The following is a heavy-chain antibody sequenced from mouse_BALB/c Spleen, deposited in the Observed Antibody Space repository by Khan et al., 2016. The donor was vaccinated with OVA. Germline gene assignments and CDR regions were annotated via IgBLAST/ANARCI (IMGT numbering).Heavy chain of an antibody. Sequence: QVQLKESGPGLVAPSQSLSITCTVTGFSLSRYSIHWVRQPPGKGLEWLGMIWGDGNTDYNSALKSRLSISKDNSKSQVFLKMNSLQTDDTAMYXCVRNHYGGGYWYFDVWGAGTTVTVSS. D-gene: IGHD1-1*01. CDR3: VRNHYGGGYWYFDV. CDR2: IWGDGNT. CDR1: GFSLSRYS. J-gene: IGHJ1*01. V-gene: IGHV2-6-4*01.